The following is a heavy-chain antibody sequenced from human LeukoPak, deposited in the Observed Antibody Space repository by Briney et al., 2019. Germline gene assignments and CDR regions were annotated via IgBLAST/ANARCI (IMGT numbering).Heavy chain of an antibody. V-gene: IGHV3-30*18. Sequence: PGRSLRLSCAASGFTFSSYGMHWVRQAPGKGLEWVAVISYDGSNKYYADSVKGRFTISRDNSKNTLYLQMNSLRAEDTAVYYCAKDTAVAGLRYFDYWGQGTPVTVSS. D-gene: IGHD6-19*01. J-gene: IGHJ4*02. CDR3: AKDTAVAGLRYFDY. CDR1: GFTFSSYG. CDR2: ISYDGSNK.